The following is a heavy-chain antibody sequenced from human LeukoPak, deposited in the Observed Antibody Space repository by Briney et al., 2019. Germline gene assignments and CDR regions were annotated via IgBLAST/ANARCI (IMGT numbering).Heavy chain of an antibody. CDR2: IYYSGST. V-gene: IGHV4-59*06. J-gene: IGHJ6*02. D-gene: IGHD3-22*01. CDR3: ARDQRTMIEPTHYYYYGMDV. Sequence: SETLSLTCTVSDDSTSSYYWSWIRQHPGKGLEWIGYIYYSGSTYYNPSLKSRVTISVDTSKNQFSLKLSSVTAADTAVYYCARDQRTMIEPTHYYYYGMDVWGQGTTVTVSS. CDR1: DDSTSSYY.